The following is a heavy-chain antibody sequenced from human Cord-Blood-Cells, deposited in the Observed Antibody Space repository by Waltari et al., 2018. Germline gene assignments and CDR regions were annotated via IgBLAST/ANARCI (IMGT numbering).Heavy chain of an antibody. V-gene: IGHV5-51*01. D-gene: IGHD7-27*01. CDR1: GYSFTSYW. J-gene: IGHJ6*03. CDR2: IYPGDSDT. Sequence: EVQLVQSGAAVKTPGGSLKISCMGSGYSFTSYWIGWVRQMPGKGLEWMGIIYPGDSDTRYSPSFQGQVTISADKSISTAYLQWSSLKASDTAMYYCARQDLGNLYYMDVWGKGTTVTVSS. CDR3: ARQDLGNLYYMDV.